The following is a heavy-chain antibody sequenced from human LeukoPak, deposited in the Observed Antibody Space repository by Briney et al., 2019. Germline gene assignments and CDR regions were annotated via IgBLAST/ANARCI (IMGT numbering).Heavy chain of an antibody. CDR3: ARDASTIRFDY. D-gene: IGHD5-24*01. J-gene: IGHJ4*02. CDR2: ITTNTGNP. Sequence: ASVKVSCKASGYTFTSHSINWLRQAPGQRLEWMGWITTNTGNPTYAQGFTGRFVFSLDTSVSTAYLQISSLKAEDTAVYYCARDASTIRFDYWGQGTLVTVSS. V-gene: IGHV7-4-1*02. CDR1: GYTFTSHS.